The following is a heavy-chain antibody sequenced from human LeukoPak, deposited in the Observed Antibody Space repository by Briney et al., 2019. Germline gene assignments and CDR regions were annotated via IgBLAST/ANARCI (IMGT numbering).Heavy chain of an antibody. CDR2: VYHTGST. V-gene: IGHV4-4*02. CDR3: TRDRLGGAVASWIPDY. Sequence: SETLSLTCDVSGGSVTSTNWWTWVRQPPGKRLEWIGSVYHTGSTDYNPSLRSPVTISVDTSKNHFSLKVTSVTAADTAIYYCTRDRLGGAVASWIPDYWGQGILVTVSS. CDR1: GGSVTSTNW. D-gene: IGHD3-3*01. J-gene: IGHJ4*02.